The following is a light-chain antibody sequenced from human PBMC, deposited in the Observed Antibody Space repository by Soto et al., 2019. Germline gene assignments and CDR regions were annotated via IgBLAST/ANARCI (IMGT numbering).Light chain of an antibody. CDR2: DAS. Sequence: DIVLTQSPATLSLSPGERATISCRASQSVSSYLAWYQQKPGQAPRLLIYDASNRATGIPARFSGSGCGTDFTLTISSINPEDVAVYYCQQRSNWPKGLFTFGPGTKVDIK. V-gene: IGKV3-11*01. CDR3: QQRSNWPKGLFT. CDR1: QSVSSY. J-gene: IGKJ3*01.